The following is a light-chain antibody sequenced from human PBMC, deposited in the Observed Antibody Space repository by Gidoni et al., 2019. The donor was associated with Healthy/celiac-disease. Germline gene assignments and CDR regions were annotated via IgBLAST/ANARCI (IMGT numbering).Light chain of an antibody. CDR2: SNN. CDR1: SSNIGSNT. CDR3: AAWDDSLNAVV. J-gene: IGLJ2*01. Sequence: QSVLTHPPSASGTPGQRVTISCSVSSSNIGSNTVNWYQQLPGTAPKLLIYSNNQRPSGVPDRFSGSKSGTSASLAISGLQSEDEADYYCAAWDDSLNAVVFGGGTKLTVL. V-gene: IGLV1-44*01.